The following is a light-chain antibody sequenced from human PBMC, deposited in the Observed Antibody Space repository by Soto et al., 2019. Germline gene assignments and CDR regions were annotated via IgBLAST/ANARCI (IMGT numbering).Light chain of an antibody. CDR3: QSYDSSLSGYV. V-gene: IGLV1-40*01. CDR1: SSNIGAGYD. J-gene: IGLJ1*01. Sequence: QSVLTQPPSVSGAPRQRVTISCTGSSSNIGAGYDVHWYQQFPGTAPKLLIYGNSNRPSGVPDRFSGSKSGSSASLAITGLQADDEADYYCQSYDSSLSGYVFGTGTKVTVL. CDR2: GNS.